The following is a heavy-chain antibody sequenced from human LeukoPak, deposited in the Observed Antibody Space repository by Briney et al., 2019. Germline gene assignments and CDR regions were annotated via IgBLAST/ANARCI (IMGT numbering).Heavy chain of an antibody. CDR3: ARTYDSSGYNWFDP. CDR2: ISAYNGNT. CDR1: GYTSTSYG. J-gene: IGHJ5*02. Sequence: ASVKVSCKASGYTSTSYGISWVRQAPGQGLEWMGWISAYNGNTNYAQKLQGRVTMTTDTSTSTAYMELRSLRSDDTAVYYCARTYDSSGYNWFDPWGQGTLVTVSS. D-gene: IGHD3-22*01. V-gene: IGHV1-18*01.